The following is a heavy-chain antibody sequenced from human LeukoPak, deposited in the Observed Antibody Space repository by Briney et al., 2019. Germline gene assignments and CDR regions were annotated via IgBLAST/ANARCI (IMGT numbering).Heavy chain of an antibody. CDR2: IYHSGST. Sequence: SETLSLTCAVYGGSFSGYSWSWIRQPPGKGLEWIGYIYHSGSTYYNPSLKSRVTISVDRSKNQFSLKLSSVTAADTAVYYCARGVTYYDFWSGYPDYYGMDVWGQGTTVTVSS. CDR1: GGSFSGYS. V-gene: IGHV4-30-2*01. J-gene: IGHJ6*02. D-gene: IGHD3-3*01. CDR3: ARGVTYYDFWSGYPDYYGMDV.